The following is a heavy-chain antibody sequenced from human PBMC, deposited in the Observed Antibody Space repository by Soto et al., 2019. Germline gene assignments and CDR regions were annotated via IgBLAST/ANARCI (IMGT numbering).Heavy chain of an antibody. CDR2: IIPIFGTA. Sequence: SVKVSCKASGGTFSSYSISWVRQAPGQGREWMGGIIPIFGTANYAQKFQGRVTITADESTSTAYMELSSLRSEDTAVYYCARALSDYYDSSGYAGYWGQGTLVTVSS. CDR3: ARALSDYYDSSGYAGY. CDR1: GGTFSSYS. V-gene: IGHV1-69*13. D-gene: IGHD3-22*01. J-gene: IGHJ4*02.